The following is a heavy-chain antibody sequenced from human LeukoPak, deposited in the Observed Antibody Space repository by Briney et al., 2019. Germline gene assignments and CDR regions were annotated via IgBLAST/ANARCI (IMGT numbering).Heavy chain of an antibody. V-gene: IGHV4-4*07. Sequence: SETLSLTCTVSGGSISSYYWSWVRQPAGKGLEWIGRIYTSGSTNYNPSLKSRVTMSVDTSKNQFSLKLSSVTAADTAVYYCARGSNVRWPNWFDPWGQGTLVTVSS. D-gene: IGHD4-23*01. CDR1: GGSISSYY. J-gene: IGHJ5*02. CDR2: IYTSGST. CDR3: ARGSNVRWPNWFDP.